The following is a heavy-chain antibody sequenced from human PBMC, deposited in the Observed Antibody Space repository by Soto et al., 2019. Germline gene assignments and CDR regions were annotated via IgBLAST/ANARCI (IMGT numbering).Heavy chain of an antibody. Sequence: EVQLLESGGGLVQPGGSLRLSCAASGFTFSSYAQSWVRQAPGKGLEWVSAISGGGGSTYYAGSVKGRFTISRDNSKNTLYLQMNSLRAEDTAVYYCANAVGVISAEYYFDYRGQGTLVTVSS. CDR1: GFTFSSYA. V-gene: IGHV3-23*01. D-gene: IGHD3-16*02. CDR2: ISGGGGST. CDR3: ANAVGVISAEYYFDY. J-gene: IGHJ4*02.